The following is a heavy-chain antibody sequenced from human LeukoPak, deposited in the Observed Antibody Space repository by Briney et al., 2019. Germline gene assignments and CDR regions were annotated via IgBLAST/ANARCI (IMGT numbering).Heavy chain of an antibody. Sequence: PSETLSLTCTVSGGSISNYYWSWIRQPPGKGLEWIGYIYYSGSTNHNPSLKSRVTISLDTSKNQFSLRLNSVTAADTAVYYCARARESGSFNRAFDFWGQGTLVTVSS. CDR2: IYYSGST. J-gene: IGHJ4*02. D-gene: IGHD3-10*01. CDR3: ARARESGSFNRAFDF. V-gene: IGHV4-59*01. CDR1: GGSISNYY.